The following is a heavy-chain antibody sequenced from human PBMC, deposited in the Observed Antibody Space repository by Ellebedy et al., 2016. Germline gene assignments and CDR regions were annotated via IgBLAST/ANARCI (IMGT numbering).Heavy chain of an antibody. V-gene: IGHV2-5*01. D-gene: IGHD5/OR15-5a*01. J-gene: IGHJ4*02. Sequence: SGPTLVKPTQTLTLTCTFSGFSLSTTEVVVGWVRQPPGKALDWLAFIFGNDDKHYSPSLKNRLTITKDTSKNQVVLTMTNMDPVDTGTNYCAHKSTVHSVDYWGQGTLVTVSS. CDR2: IFGNDDK. CDR3: AHKSTVHSVDY. CDR1: GFSLSTTEVV.